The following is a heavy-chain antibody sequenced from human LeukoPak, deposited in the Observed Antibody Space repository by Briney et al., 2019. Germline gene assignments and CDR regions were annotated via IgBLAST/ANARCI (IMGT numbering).Heavy chain of an antibody. D-gene: IGHD4-11*01. CDR3: ARYQIFMRLQPLNYFDY. J-gene: IGHJ4*02. CDR1: GGSISSSSYY. V-gene: IGHV4-39*01. CDR2: IYYSGST. Sequence: SETLSLTCTVSGGSISSSSYYWGWIRQPPGKGLEWIGSIYYSGSTYYNPSLKSRVTISVDTSKNQFSLKLSSVTAADTAVYYCARYQIFMRLQPLNYFDYWGQGTLVTVSS.